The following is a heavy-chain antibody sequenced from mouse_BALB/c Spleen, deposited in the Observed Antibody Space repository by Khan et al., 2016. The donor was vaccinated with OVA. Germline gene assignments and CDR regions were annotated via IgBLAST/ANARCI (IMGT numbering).Heavy chain of an antibody. D-gene: IGHD2-3*01. J-gene: IGHJ1*01. V-gene: IGHV9-3-1*01. CDR2: INTYTGEP. Sequence: QIQLVQSGPELKKPGETVKISCKASGYTFTNYGMNWVKQAPGKGLKWMGWINTYTGEPTYADDFKGRFAFSLETSASTAYLQINNLKNEDTATCCCARMMPYWYFDVWGAGTTVTVSS. CDR1: GYTFTNYG. CDR3: ARMMPYWYFDV.